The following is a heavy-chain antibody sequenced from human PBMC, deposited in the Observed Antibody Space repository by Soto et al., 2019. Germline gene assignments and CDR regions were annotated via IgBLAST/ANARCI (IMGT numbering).Heavy chain of an antibody. CDR2: INHSGST. CDR1: GGSFSGYY. Sequence: KPSETLSLTCAVYGGSFSGYYWSWIRQPPGKGLEWIGEINHSGSTNYNPSLKSRVTISVDTSKNQFSLKLSSVTAADTAVYYCARDLGMATFDYWGQGTQVTVSS. V-gene: IGHV4-34*01. D-gene: IGHD5-12*01. J-gene: IGHJ4*02. CDR3: ARDLGMATFDY.